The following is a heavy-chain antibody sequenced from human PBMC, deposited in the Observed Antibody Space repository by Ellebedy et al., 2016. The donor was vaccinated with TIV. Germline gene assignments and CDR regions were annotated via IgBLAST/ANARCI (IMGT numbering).Heavy chain of an antibody. J-gene: IGHJ6*02. V-gene: IGHV1-69*06. D-gene: IGHD2-8*01. CDR3: ARESARFVLYYYGMDV. CDR1: GYTFTSYG. CDR2: IIPIFGTA. Sequence: SVKVSXXASGYTFTSYGISWVRQAPGQGLEWMGGIIPIFGTANYAQKFQGRVTITADKSTSTAYMELSSLRSEDTAVYYCARESARFVLYYYGMDVWGQGTTVTVSS.